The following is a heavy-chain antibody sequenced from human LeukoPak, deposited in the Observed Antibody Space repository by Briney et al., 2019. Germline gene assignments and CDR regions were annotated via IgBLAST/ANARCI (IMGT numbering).Heavy chain of an antibody. D-gene: IGHD1-26*01. J-gene: IGHJ4*02. CDR1: GNTFTSYY. CDR3: ARAGAYSGSYGY. CDR2: INPSGGST. V-gene: IGHV1-46*01. Sequence: GASVKVSCKASGNTFTSYYIHWVRQAPTQGLEWMGIINPSGGSTTCAQRFQGRVTMTRDKSTGTVYMELSSLRSEDTGVYYCARAGAYSGSYGYWGQGTLITVS.